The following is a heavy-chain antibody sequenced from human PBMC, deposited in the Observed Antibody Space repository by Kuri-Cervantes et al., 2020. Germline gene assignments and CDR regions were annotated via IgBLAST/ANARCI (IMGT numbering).Heavy chain of an antibody. D-gene: IGHD1-26*01. CDR3: AKAYSGSYLDY. J-gene: IGHJ4*02. Sequence: GGSLRLSCAASGFTFSSYWMSWVRQAPGKGLEWVANRKQDGSERYYVDSVKGRFTISRDNSKNTLYLQMNSLRAEDTAVYYCAKAYSGSYLDYWGQGTLVTVSS. CDR2: RKQDGSER. CDR1: GFTFSSYW. V-gene: IGHV3-7*01.